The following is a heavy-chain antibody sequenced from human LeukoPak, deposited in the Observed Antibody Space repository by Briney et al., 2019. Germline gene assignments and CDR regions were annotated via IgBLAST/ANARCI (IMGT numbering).Heavy chain of an antibody. CDR1: GGSFSGYY. CDR3: AGGARAYYYYYMDV. Sequence: SETLSLTCAVYGGSFSGYYWSWLRQPPGKGLEWIGEINHSGSTNYNPSLKSRVTISVDTSKNQFSLKLSSVTAADTAVYYCAGGARAYYYYYMDVWGKGTTVTVSS. CDR2: INHSGST. V-gene: IGHV4-34*01. D-gene: IGHD6-6*01. J-gene: IGHJ6*03.